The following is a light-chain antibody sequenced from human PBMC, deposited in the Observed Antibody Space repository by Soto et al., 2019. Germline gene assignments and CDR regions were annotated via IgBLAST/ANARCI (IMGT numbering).Light chain of an antibody. CDR3: QQYNNWPPM. J-gene: IGKJ1*01. Sequence: VMTHSPATLSVSPGERATLSCRASQSVSSNLAWYQQKPGQAPRLLIYGASTRATGIPAMFSGSGSGTEFTLTISSLQSEDFAVYYCQQYNNWPPMFGQGTKVDIK. CDR1: QSVSSN. V-gene: IGKV3-15*01. CDR2: GAS.